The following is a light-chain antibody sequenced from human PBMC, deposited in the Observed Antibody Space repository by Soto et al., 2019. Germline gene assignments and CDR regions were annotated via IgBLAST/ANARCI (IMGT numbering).Light chain of an antibody. CDR1: HDITSY. CDR2: DAS. V-gene: IGKV1-33*01. J-gene: IGKJ3*01. CDR3: QKCDYLPI. Sequence: DIPMTQSPSSLSASVGDRVTITCQASHDITSYLNWYQHKPGKAPKILIYDASILEAGVPSRFSGSGSATHFSFTISSLQPEDVATYYCQKCDYLPIFGPGTTVDFK.